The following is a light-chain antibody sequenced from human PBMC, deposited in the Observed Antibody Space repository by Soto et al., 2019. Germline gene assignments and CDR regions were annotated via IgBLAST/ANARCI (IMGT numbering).Light chain of an antibody. CDR3: QQYGSSPFT. J-gene: IGKJ4*01. CDR1: QSVSSSY. CDR2: GAS. Sequence: EIVLTQSPGTLSLSPGERATLSCRASQSVSSSYLAWYQQKPGQAPRLLIYGASSRATGIPDRFSGSGSGTDFTLTISRLEPEDFAVYYCQQYGSSPFTFGGGTTLEIK. V-gene: IGKV3-20*01.